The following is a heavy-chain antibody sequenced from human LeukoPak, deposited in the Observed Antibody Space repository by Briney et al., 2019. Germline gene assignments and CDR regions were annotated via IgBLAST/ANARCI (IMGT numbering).Heavy chain of an antibody. CDR2: ISYDGSNK. V-gene: IGHV3-30-3*01. J-gene: IGHJ4*02. CDR3: ARGASPYTSSWYPY. Sequence: GGSLRLSCAASGFIFSSYAMHWVRQAPGKGLEWVAVISYDGSNKYYADSVKGRFTISRDNSKDTLYLQMNSLRADDTAVYYCARGASPYTSSWYPYWGQGTLVTVSS. CDR1: GFIFSSYA. D-gene: IGHD6-13*01.